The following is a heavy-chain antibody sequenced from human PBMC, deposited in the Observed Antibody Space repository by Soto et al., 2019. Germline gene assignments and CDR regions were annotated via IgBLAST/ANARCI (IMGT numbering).Heavy chain of an antibody. D-gene: IGHD5-18*01. J-gene: IGHJ4*02. V-gene: IGHV2-70*04. CDR1: GFSLSTSGMR. CDR3: ARMIYSYCDY. Sequence: ESGPTLVNPTQTLTLTCTFSGFSLSTSGMRVSWIRQPPGKALEWLARIDWDDDKFYSTSLKTRLTISKDTSKNQVVLTMTNMDHLDTATYYCARMIYSYCDYCGQVTLVSVS. CDR2: IDWDDDK.